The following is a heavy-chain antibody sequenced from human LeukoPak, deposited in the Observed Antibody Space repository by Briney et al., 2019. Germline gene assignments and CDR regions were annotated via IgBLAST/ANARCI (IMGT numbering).Heavy chain of an antibody. CDR2: IGRDGSEK. D-gene: IGHD3-16*01. CDR3: SRELWPGDY. V-gene: IGHV3-7*01. Sequence: SGGSLRLSCAASGFTFTNYWMGWVRQAPGKGLEWVANIGRDGSEKNYVDSVKGRFTISRDNAKNSLYLQMNSLRAEDTALYYCSRELWPGDYWGRGTLVTVSS. CDR1: GFTFTNYW. J-gene: IGHJ4*02.